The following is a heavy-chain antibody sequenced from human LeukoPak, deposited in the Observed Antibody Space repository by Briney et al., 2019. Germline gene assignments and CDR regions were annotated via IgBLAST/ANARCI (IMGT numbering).Heavy chain of an antibody. CDR1: GGSISSGAYS. V-gene: IGHV4-30-2*01. D-gene: IGHD3-10*01. CDR2: IYPSGST. J-gene: IGHJ2*01. Sequence: PSETLSLTCSVSGGSISSGAYSWSWIRQPPGKGLEWIAFIYPSGSTYYNPSLQSRVTMSVDTSKNQFSLKLSSVTAADTAMYYCASRSGTYYHFDYWGRGTLVTVPS. CDR3: ASRSGTYYHFDY.